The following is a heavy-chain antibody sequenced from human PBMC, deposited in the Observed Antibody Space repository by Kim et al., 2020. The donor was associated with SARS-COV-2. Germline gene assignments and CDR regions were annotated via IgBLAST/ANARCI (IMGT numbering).Heavy chain of an antibody. CDR2: IIPIFGTA. CDR3: ARDLGYVRDRMFAY. V-gene: IGHV1-69*13. D-gene: IGHD5-12*01. CDR1: GGTFSSYA. J-gene: IGHJ4*02. Sequence: SVKVSCKASGGTFSSYAISWVRQAPGQGLEWMGGIIPIFGTANYAQKFQGRVTITADESTSTAYMELSSLRSEDTAVYYCARDLGYVRDRMFAYWGQGTLVTVSS.